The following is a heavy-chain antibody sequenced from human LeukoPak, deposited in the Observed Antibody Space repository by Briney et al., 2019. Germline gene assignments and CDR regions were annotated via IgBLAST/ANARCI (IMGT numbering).Heavy chain of an antibody. CDR1: GGSISSYY. CDR3: ARQTGSGLFILP. CDR2: IYTSGST. J-gene: IGHJ4*02. D-gene: IGHD3/OR15-3a*01. Sequence: SETLSPTCTVSGGSISSYYWSWIRQPAGKGLEWIGRIYTSGSTNYNPSLKSQVSISIDTSKNQFSLKLTSVTAADTAVYYCARQTGSGLFILPGGQGTLVTVSS. V-gene: IGHV4-4*07.